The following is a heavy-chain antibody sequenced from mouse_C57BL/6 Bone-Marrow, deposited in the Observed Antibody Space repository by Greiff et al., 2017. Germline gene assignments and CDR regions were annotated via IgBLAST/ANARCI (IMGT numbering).Heavy chain of an antibody. V-gene: IGHV14-4*01. CDR3: TTGGSNFSMDY. CDR1: GFNIKDDY. J-gene: IGHJ4*01. Sequence: EVKLQESGAELVRPGASVKLSCTASGFNIKDDYMHWVKQRPEQGLEWIGWIDPENGDTEYASKFQGKVTITAATSSNTAYLQLSSLTSEDTAVYYCTTGGSNFSMDYWGQGTSVTVSS. CDR2: IDPENGDT. D-gene: IGHD2-5*01.